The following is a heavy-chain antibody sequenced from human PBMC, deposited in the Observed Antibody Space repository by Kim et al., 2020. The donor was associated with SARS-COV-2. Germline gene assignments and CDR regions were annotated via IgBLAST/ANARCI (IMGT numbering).Heavy chain of an antibody. Sequence: GESLKISCKGSGYRFSSYWISWVRQMPGRGPEWMGNIDPNDSETNYSPSFQGHVTISVDRSISTAYLQWSSLKAPDTAMYYCAKFYNWNDENYYYGMDVWGQGTTVTVSS. CDR2: IDPNDSET. CDR3: AKFYNWNDENYYYGMDV. J-gene: IGHJ6*02. V-gene: IGHV5-10-1*01. D-gene: IGHD1-1*01. CDR1: GYRFSSYW.